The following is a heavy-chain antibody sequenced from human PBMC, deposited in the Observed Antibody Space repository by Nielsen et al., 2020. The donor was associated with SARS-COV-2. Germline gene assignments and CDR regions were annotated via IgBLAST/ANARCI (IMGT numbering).Heavy chain of an antibody. CDR1: GYTFSSHY. J-gene: IGHJ6*02. CDR2: INAGNGNT. CDR3: ARDPRDYYDFWSGYYYYYYYGMDV. V-gene: IGHV1-3*01. Sequence: ASVKVSCKASGYTFSSHYVHWVRQAPGQRLEWMGWINAGNGNTKYSQKFQGRVTITRDTSASTAYMELSSLRSEDTAVYYCARDPRDYYDFWSGYYYYYYYGMDVWGQGTTVTVSS. D-gene: IGHD3-3*01.